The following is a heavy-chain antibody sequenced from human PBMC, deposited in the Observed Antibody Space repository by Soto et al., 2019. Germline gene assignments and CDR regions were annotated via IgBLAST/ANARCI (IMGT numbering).Heavy chain of an antibody. CDR3: ARAGVGATTGYYGMDV. J-gene: IGHJ6*02. Sequence: GASVKFSCKASGGTFSSYAISWVRQAPGQGLEWMGGIIPIFGTANYAQKFQGRVTITADESTSTAYMELSSLRSEDTAVYYCARAGVGATTGYYGMDVWGQGTTVTVSS. D-gene: IGHD1-26*01. V-gene: IGHV1-69*13. CDR1: GGTFSSYA. CDR2: IIPIFGTA.